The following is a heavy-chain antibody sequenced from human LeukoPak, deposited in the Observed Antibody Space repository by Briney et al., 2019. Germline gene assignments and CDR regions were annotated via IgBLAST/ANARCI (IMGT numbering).Heavy chain of an antibody. CDR3: ARDQGYDSSGPDY. D-gene: IGHD3-22*01. Sequence: PGGSLRLSCSASGFIFSPYAMHWVRQAPGKGLEYVSSISSEGKTTYYADSVKGRFTISRDNSKNTLYLQMNSLRAEDTAVYYCARDQGYDSSGPDYWGQGTLVTVSS. J-gene: IGHJ4*02. CDR1: GFIFSPYA. CDR2: ISSEGKTT. V-gene: IGHV3-64*04.